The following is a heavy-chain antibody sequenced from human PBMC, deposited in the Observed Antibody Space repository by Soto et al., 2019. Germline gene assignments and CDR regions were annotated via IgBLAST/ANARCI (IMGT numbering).Heavy chain of an antibody. CDR2: INPNSGGT. D-gene: IGHD2-2*01. V-gene: IGHV1-2*04. Sequence: GASVKVSCKASGYTFTGYYMHWVRQAPGQGLEWMGWINPNSGGTNYAQKFQGWVTMTRDTSISTAYMELSRLRSDDTAVYYCARSASRGDIVVVPADMTDGYYGMDVWGQGTTVTVSS. CDR3: ARSASRGDIVVVPADMTDGYYGMDV. CDR1: GYTFTGYY. J-gene: IGHJ6*02.